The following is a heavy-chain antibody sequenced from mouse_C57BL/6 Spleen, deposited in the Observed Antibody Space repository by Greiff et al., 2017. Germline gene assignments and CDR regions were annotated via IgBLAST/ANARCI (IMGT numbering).Heavy chain of an antibody. Sequence: VQLQQSGAELVKPGASVKISCKASGYAFSSYWMNWVKQRPGKGLEWIGQIYPGDGDTNYNGKFKGKATLTADKSSSTAYMQLSSLTSEDSAVYVCARSLSGRYAMDYWGQGTSVTVSS. V-gene: IGHV1-80*01. CDR3: ARSLSGRYAMDY. J-gene: IGHJ4*01. CDR1: GYAFSSYW. D-gene: IGHD3-2*02. CDR2: IYPGDGDT.